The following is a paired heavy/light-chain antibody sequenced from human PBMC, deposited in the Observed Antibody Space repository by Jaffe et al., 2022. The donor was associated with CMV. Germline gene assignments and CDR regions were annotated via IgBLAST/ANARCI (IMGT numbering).Heavy chain of an antibody. Sequence: EVQLVESGGGLVKPGGSLRLSCAASGFTFSNYGMSWVRQAPGKGLEWVSSISSSSTFIYYADSLKGRFTISRDNAKNSLYLQMNSLRVEDTAVYYCARSPSSSGDGFDYWGQGTLVTVSS. CDR3: ARSPSSSGDGFDY. D-gene: IGHD6-6*01. CDR2: ISSSSTFI. V-gene: IGHV3-21*01. J-gene: IGHJ4*02. CDR1: GFTFSNYG.
Light chain of an antibody. J-gene: IGLJ2*01. CDR3: QLWDSNTAL. V-gene: IGLV3-9*01. Sequence: SYELTQPLSVSVALGQTARITCGANNIGSKNVHWYQQKPGQAPVLVIYRDSNRPSGIPERFSGSNSGNTATLTISRAQAGDEAGYYCQLWDSNTALFGGGTKLTVL. CDR2: RDS. CDR1: NIGSKN.